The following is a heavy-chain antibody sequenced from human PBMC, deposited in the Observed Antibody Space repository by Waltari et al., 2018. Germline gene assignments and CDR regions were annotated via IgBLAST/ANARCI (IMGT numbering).Heavy chain of an antibody. V-gene: IGHV3-21*01. CDR2: IAGTSTYI. CDR1: GFTFNRFA. D-gene: IGHD1-26*01. J-gene: IGHJ6*02. Sequence: EVQLVESGGGLVKRGGSLRLSGASSGFTFNRFAMNGVRQATGKGLEWVPSIAGTSTYIYHPDSVKGRFPTSRDDAKDLLFLQMNSLRVEDTAIYYCAREWVEGVWGQGTTVTVSS. CDR3: AREWVEGV.